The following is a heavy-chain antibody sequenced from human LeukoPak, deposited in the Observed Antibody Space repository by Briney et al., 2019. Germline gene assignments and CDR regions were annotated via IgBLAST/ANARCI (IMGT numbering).Heavy chain of an antibody. CDR2: FDPEDGET. J-gene: IGHJ4*02. CDR1: GYTLTELS. CDR3: ATELKGTLYRYGGSDY. V-gene: IGHV1-24*01. Sequence: ASVKVSCKVSGYTLTELSMHWVRQAPGKGLEWMGGFDPEDGETIYAQRFQGRVTMTEDTSTDTAFMELSSLRSEDTAVYYCATELKGTLYRYGGSDYWGQGTLVTVSS. D-gene: IGHD4-23*01.